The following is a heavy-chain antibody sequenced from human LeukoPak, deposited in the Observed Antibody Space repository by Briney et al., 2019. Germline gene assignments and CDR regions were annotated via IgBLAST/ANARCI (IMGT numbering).Heavy chain of an antibody. V-gene: IGHV3-21*01. CDR1: GFTFSSYS. CDR2: ISSSSSYI. J-gene: IGHJ4*02. Sequence: GGSLRLSCAASGFTFSSYSMNWVRRAPGKGLEWVSSISSSSSYIYYADSVKGRFTISGDNAKNSLYLQMNSLRAEDTAVYYCARAGISGSHRGFDYWGQGTLVTVSS. D-gene: IGHD1-26*01. CDR3: ARAGISGSHRGFDY.